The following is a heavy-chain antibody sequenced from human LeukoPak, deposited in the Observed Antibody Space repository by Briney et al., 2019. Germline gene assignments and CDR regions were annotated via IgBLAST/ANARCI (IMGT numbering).Heavy chain of an antibody. J-gene: IGHJ4*02. V-gene: IGHV3-7*01. CDR1: GFTFSSYW. CDR3: AREVGAVAALFDY. CDR2: IKQDGSEK. D-gene: IGHD6-19*01. Sequence: GSLRLSCAASGFTFSSYWMSWVRQAPGKGLEWVANIKQDGSEKYYVDSVKGRFTISRDNAKNSLYLQMNSLRAEDTAVYYCAREVGAVAALFDYWGQGTLVTVSS.